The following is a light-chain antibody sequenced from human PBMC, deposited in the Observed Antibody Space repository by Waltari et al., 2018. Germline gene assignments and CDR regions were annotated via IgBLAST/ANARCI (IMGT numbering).Light chain of an antibody. CDR1: QSISNY. CDR3: QQYYSFYT. CDR2: KAS. V-gene: IGKV1-5*03. Sequence: DIQMTQSPSTLSASVGDRVTITCRASQSISNYLAWYQQKPGKAPKLLIFKASSLESGAPSTFSGSGSGTEFTLTISSLQPDDFATYYCQQYYSFYTFGQGTKVEIK. J-gene: IGKJ1*01.